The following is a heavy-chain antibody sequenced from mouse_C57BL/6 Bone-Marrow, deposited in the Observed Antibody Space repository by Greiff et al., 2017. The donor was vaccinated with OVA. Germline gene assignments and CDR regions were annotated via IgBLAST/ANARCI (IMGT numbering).Heavy chain of an antibody. D-gene: IGHD2-1*01. V-gene: IGHV14-4*01. CDR3: TSDGNFDC. J-gene: IGHJ2*01. Sequence: EVQLQQSGAELVRPGASVKLSCTASGFNIKDDYMHWVKQRPEQGLEWIGWIDPENGDTEYASQFQGKATITADTSSNTAYLQLSSLTSEDTAVYYCTSDGNFDCWGQGTTLTVSA. CDR1: GFNIKDDY. CDR2: IDPENGDT.